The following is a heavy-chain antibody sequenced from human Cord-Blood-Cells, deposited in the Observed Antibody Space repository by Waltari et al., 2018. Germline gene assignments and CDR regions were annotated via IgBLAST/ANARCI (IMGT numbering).Heavy chain of an antibody. Sequence: QLQLVQSGAEVKKPGASGEVFCKASGYTSTGYYMHWVRLAPGQGLEWMGWINPNSGGTNYAQKFQGRVTMTRDTSISTAYMELSRLRSDDTAVYYCARKNYGSGSYYFDYWGQGTLVTVSS. J-gene: IGHJ4*02. D-gene: IGHD3-10*01. CDR2: INPNSGGT. V-gene: IGHV1-2*02. CDR3: ARKNYGSGSYYFDY. CDR1: GYTSTGYY.